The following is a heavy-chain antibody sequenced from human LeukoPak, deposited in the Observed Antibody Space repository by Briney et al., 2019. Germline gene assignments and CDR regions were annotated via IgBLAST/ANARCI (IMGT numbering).Heavy chain of an antibody. V-gene: IGHV4-31*03. D-gene: IGHD1-26*01. Sequence: PSQTLSPTCTVSGGSISSGGYYWSWIRQHPGKGLEWIGYIYYSGSTYYNPSLKSRVTISADTSKNQFSVNLSSVTAADTAVYYCASSRIGAFDIWGQGTMVTVSS. CDR1: GGSISSGGYY. J-gene: IGHJ3*02. CDR3: ASSRIGAFDI. CDR2: IYYSGST.